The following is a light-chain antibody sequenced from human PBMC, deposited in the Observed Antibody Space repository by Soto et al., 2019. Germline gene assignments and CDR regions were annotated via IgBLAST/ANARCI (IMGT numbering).Light chain of an antibody. CDR1: QSISSW. V-gene: IGKV1-5*03. Sequence: DIQMTQSPSTLSASVGDRVTITCRASQSISSWLAWYQQKPGKAPKLLIYQASSLESGVPSRFSGSGSGTEFTLTISSLQPDDFATYYCQQYDLYPWTCGQGTKVEI. CDR3: QQYDLYPWT. J-gene: IGKJ1*01. CDR2: QAS.